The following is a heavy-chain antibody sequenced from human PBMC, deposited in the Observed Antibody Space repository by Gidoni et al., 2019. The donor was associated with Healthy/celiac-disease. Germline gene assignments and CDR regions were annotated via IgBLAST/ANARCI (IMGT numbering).Heavy chain of an antibody. J-gene: IGHJ6*02. CDR3: AREDSSSFGMDV. Sequence: EVQLVESGGGLVKPGGSLRLSCAASGFTFSSYSMNWVRQAPGKGLEWVSSISSSSSYIYYADSVKGRFTISRDNAKNSLYLQMNSLRAEDTAVYYCAREDSSSFGMDVWGQGTTVTVSS. CDR1: GFTFSSYS. D-gene: IGHD6-13*01. CDR2: ISSSSSYI. V-gene: IGHV3-21*01.